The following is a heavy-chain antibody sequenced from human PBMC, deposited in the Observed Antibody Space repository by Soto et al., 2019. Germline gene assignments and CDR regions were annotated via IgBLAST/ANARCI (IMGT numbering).Heavy chain of an antibody. Sequence: GGSLRLSCAASGFTFSSYSMNWVRQAPGEGLEWVSSISSSSSYIYYADSVKGRFTISRDNAKNSLYLQMNSLRAEDTAVYYCARTLVSWGSFDYWGQGTLVTVSS. D-gene: IGHD7-27*01. J-gene: IGHJ4*02. CDR1: GFTFSSYS. V-gene: IGHV3-21*01. CDR2: ISSSSSYI. CDR3: ARTLVSWGSFDY.